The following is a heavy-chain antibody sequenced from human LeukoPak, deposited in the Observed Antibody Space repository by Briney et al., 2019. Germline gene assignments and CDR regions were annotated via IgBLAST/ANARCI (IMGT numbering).Heavy chain of an antibody. D-gene: IGHD3-16*01. CDR1: GFTFDDYA. V-gene: IGHV3-9*01. J-gene: IGHJ4*02. CDR2: ISWNSGSI. CDR3: ARALRRYKYDYPSPDY. Sequence: GGSRRLSCVASGFTFDDYAMHWVRQAPGKGLEWVSAISWNSGSIDYADSVKGRFTISRDNAKNSLYLQMNSLRAEDTALYYCARALRRYKYDYPSPDYWGQGTLVTVSS.